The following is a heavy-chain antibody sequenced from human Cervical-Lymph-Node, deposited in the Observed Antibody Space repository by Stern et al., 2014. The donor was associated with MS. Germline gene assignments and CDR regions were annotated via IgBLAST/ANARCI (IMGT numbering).Heavy chain of an antibody. D-gene: IGHD3-3*01. CDR1: GYTLTELS. V-gene: IGHV1-24*01. J-gene: IGHJ6*02. Sequence: VQLVESGAEVKKPGASVKVSCKVSGYTLTELSMHWVRQAPGKGLEWMGGFHPEDGETIYAQKFQGRVTMTEDTSTDTAYMELSSLRSEDTAVYYCATDRDDFRSGYSAPTKGYGLDVWGQGTTVTVTS. CDR2: FHPEDGET. CDR3: ATDRDDFRSGYSAPTKGYGLDV.